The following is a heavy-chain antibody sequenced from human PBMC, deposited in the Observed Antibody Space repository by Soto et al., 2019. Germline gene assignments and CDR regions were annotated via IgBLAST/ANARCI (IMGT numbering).Heavy chain of an antibody. Sequence: SGPTLVNPTQTLTLTCTFSGFSLSTSGVGVGWIRQPPGKALEWLALIYWDDDKRYSPSLKSRLTITKDTSKNQVVLTMTNMDPVDTATYYFSHYHMITFGGVIANWGQATRVTVSS. V-gene: IGHV2-5*02. CDR1: GFSLSTSGVG. J-gene: IGHJ4*02. CDR2: IYWDDDK. D-gene: IGHD3-16*02. CDR3: SHYHMITFGGVIAN.